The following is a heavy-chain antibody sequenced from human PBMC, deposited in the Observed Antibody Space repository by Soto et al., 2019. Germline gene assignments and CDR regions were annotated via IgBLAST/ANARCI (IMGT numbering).Heavy chain of an antibody. CDR3: VAVYSYSWFFAY. Sequence: VQLVQSGNEMKKPGSSVRVSCTASGGSFNTYSISWVRQAPGQGLEWMGGIMPILNTPTYSQRFQGRVTITEDKSTTTAHMDLSNLTSADTAVYYCVAVYSYSWFFAYWGQGTLVTVSP. J-gene: IGHJ4*02. CDR1: GGSFNTYS. V-gene: IGHV1-69*06. D-gene: IGHD6-13*01. CDR2: IMPILNTP.